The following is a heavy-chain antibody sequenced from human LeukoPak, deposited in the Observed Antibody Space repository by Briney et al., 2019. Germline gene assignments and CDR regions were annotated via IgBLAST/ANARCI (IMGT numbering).Heavy chain of an antibody. Sequence: GASVKVSCKASGYTFTSYGISWVRQAPGQGIEWMGWISAYNGNTNYAQKLQGRVTMTTDTSTSTAYMELRSLRSDDTAVYYCARDARAYYDSSGYSDYWGQGTLVTVSS. CDR3: ARDARAYYDSSGYSDY. V-gene: IGHV1-18*01. J-gene: IGHJ4*02. CDR1: GYTFTSYG. D-gene: IGHD3-22*01. CDR2: ISAYNGNT.